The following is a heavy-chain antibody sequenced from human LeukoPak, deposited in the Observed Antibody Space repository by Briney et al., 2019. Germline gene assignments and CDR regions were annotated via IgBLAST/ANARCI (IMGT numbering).Heavy chain of an antibody. D-gene: IGHD3-10*01. CDR3: ARGGYYGSGNDFRFDP. J-gene: IGHJ5*02. CDR1: GGSISSYY. CDR2: IHYTGST. V-gene: IGHV4-59*01. Sequence: SETLSLTCTVSGGSISSYYWSWIRQSPGKGVECIGYIHYTGSTNYNPSLKSRVTISVETSKNQFSLKLKSVTAADTAVYYCARGGYYGSGNDFRFDPWGQGTLVTVSS.